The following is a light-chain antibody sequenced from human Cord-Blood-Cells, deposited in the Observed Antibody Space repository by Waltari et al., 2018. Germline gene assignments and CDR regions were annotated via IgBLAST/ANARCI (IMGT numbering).Light chain of an antibody. V-gene: IGLV1-51*02. CDR1: SSNIGNNY. Sequence: QSVLTQPPSVSAAPGQKVTISCSGSSSNIGNNYLSCYQQLPGTAPKLLIYENNKRPSGIPDRFSGSKSGTSATLGITGLQTGDEADYYCGTWDSSLSAGVFGTGTKVTVL. CDR3: GTWDSSLSAGV. CDR2: ENN. J-gene: IGLJ1*01.